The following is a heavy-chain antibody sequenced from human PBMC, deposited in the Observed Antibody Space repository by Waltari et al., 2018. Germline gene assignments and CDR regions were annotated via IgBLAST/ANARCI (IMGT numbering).Heavy chain of an antibody. CDR3: ARNQVETALGY. V-gene: IGHV3-53*01. D-gene: IGHD2-21*02. J-gene: IGHJ4*02. CDR1: GLTVSNNY. CDR2: IYSGGTT. Sequence: EVQLVESGGGLIQPGGSLRLSCVASGLTVSNNYMTWVRQAPGKGLELVSLIYSGGTTYYADSVRGRFTISRDGSKNTVYLQMNSLRAEDTAVYFCARNQVETALGYWGQGTLVTVSS.